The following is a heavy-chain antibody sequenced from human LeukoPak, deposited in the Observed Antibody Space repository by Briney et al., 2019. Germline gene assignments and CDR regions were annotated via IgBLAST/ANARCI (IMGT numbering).Heavy chain of an antibody. Sequence: SETLSLTCTVSGGSISSYYWSWIRQPPGKGLEWIGYIYYSGSTNYNPSLKSRVTISVDTSKNQFSLKLSSVTAADTAVYYCARDCSSTSCYGYYYYMDVWGKGTTVTISS. CDR3: ARDCSSTSCYGYYYYMDV. J-gene: IGHJ6*03. D-gene: IGHD2-2*01. CDR2: IYYSGST. V-gene: IGHV4-59*12. CDR1: GGSISSYY.